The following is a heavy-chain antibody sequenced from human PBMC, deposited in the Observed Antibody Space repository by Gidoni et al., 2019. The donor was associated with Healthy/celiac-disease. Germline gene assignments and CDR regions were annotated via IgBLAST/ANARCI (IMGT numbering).Heavy chain of an antibody. J-gene: IGHJ5*02. D-gene: IGHD1-26*01. CDR3: ARITSGTYYYNWFDP. Sequence: EVQLVQSGAEVKKPGESLKISCKGSGYNFPDYWIGWVRQMPGKGLEWMGIISPYDSDIKYSPSFQGQVTISADKSISTAYLQWSSLKASDTAMYYCARITSGTYYYNWFDPWGQGTLVTVSS. CDR1: GYNFPDYW. CDR2: ISPYDSDI. V-gene: IGHV5-51*01.